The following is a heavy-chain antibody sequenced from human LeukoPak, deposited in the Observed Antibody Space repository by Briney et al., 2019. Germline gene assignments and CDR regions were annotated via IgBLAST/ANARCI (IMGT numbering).Heavy chain of an antibody. CDR3: ARGGAAAGTRNSWFDP. J-gene: IGHJ5*02. V-gene: IGHV4-61*02. CDR2: IYTSGST. CDR1: GGSISSGSYY. D-gene: IGHD6-13*01. Sequence: PSETLSLTCTVSGGSISSGSYYWSWIRQPAGKGLEWIGRIYTSGSTNYNPSLKSRVTISIDTSKNQFSLKLSSVTAADTAVYYCARGGAAAGTRNSWFDPWGQGTLVTVSS.